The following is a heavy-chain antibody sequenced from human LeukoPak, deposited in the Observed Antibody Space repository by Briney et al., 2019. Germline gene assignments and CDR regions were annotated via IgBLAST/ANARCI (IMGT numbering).Heavy chain of an antibody. V-gene: IGHV3-20*04. D-gene: IGHD1-26*01. CDR2: INWNGGST. CDR3: PKARSAYEWETILDY. CDR1: GFTFDDYG. J-gene: IGHJ4*02. Sequence: PGGSLRLSCAASGFTFDDYGMSWVRQAPGKGLEWVSGINWNGGSTGYADSVKGRFTISRDNAKNSLYLQMNSLRAEDTALYYCPKARSAYEWETILDYWGQGTLVTVSS.